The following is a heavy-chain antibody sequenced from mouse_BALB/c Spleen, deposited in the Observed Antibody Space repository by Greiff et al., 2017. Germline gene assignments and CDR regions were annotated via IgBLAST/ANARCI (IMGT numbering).Heavy chain of an antibody. V-gene: IGHV14-3*02. J-gene: IGHJ3*01. CDR3: TRDGNYPFAY. CDR1: GFNIKDSY. CDR2: IDPANGNT. Sequence: EVQLQESGAELVKPGASVKLSCTASGFNIKDSYMHWVKQRPEQGLEWIGRIDPANGNTKYDPKFQGKATITADTSSNTAYLQLSSLTSEDTAVYYCTRDGNYPFAYWGQGTLVTVSA. D-gene: IGHD2-1*01.